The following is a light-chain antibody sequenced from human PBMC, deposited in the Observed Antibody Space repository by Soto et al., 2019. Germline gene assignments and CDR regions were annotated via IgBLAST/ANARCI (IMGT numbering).Light chain of an antibody. CDR2: DAS. J-gene: IGKJ4*01. V-gene: IGKV3-11*01. CDR3: QQYHNWPLT. Sequence: EIVLTQSPATLSLSPGERATLSCRASQSVSTYLAWYQQKPGQAPRLLIYDASKRATGIPARFSGGGSGTDFTLTISSLEPEDFAVYYCQQYHNWPLTFGGGTKVEVK. CDR1: QSVSTY.